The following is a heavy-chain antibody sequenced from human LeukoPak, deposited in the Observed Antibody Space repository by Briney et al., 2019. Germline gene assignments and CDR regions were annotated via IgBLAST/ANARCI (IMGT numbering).Heavy chain of an antibody. V-gene: IGHV1-18*01. J-gene: IGHJ5*02. CDR3: AREGTRWADENWFDP. Sequence: ASVKVSCKASGYDFTRYGITWVREAPGQGPEWMGWISGYNTNPRYAQDVEGRVTLTTDTSATTAYMELRNLNSDDTAVYYCAREGTRWADENWFDPWGRGSLVTVSS. CDR2: ISGYNTNP. CDR1: GYDFTRYG. D-gene: IGHD1-26*01.